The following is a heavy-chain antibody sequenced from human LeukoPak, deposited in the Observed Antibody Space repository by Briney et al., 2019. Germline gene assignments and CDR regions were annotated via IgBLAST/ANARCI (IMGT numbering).Heavy chain of an antibody. Sequence: GGSLRLSCATSGFTFSSYWMSWVRLAPGKGLEWVANIKEDGTETYYVDSVKGRFTISRDNAKNSLYLQMNSLRVEDTAVYYCAKEGRSLQTYWGQGTLVTVSS. V-gene: IGHV3-7*03. J-gene: IGHJ4*02. CDR3: AKEGRSLQTY. CDR2: IKEDGTET. D-gene: IGHD5-24*01. CDR1: GFTFSSYW.